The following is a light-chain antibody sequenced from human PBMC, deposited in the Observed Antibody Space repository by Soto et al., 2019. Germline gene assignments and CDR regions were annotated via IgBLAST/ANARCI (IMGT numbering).Light chain of an antibody. Sequence: QSALTQPPSASGSPGQSVTISCTGTSSDVGAYNFVSWYQQHPDKAPKLIIYEVTKRPSGVPDRFSGSKSGNTASLTVSGLQADDEADYYCSSYAGSNNLRVFGGGTKLTVL. CDR3: SSYAGSNNLRV. V-gene: IGLV2-8*01. J-gene: IGLJ2*01. CDR2: EVT. CDR1: SSDVGAYNF.